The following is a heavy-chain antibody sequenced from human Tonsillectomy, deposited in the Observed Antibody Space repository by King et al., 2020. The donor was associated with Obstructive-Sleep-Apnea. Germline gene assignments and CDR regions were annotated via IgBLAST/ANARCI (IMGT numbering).Heavy chain of an antibody. J-gene: IGHJ4*02. V-gene: IGHV3-30*02. CDR2: IRYDGTNK. CDR3: AKDAWTQQLNPSSVWDY. CDR1: GFTFSSYG. Sequence: VQLVESGGGLVQPGGSLRLSCAASGFTFSSYGLHWVRQAPGKGLEWVAFIRYDGTNKYYAESVKGRFAVSRDNSKNTLYRQMNSLRAEDTAVFYCAKDAWTQQLNPSSVWDYWGQGTLVTVSS. D-gene: IGHD6-13*01.